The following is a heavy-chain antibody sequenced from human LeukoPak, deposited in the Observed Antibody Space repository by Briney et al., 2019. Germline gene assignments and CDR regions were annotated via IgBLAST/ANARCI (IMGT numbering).Heavy chain of an antibody. V-gene: IGHV1-69*05. J-gene: IGHJ5*02. CDR2: IIPIFCTA. CDR3: AREGRGYSYGQVESWFDP. Sequence: ALVKASCKASGGTFSSYAISWVPQAAGHGLEGMGRIIPIFCTANYAQKFQGRVTITTDESTSTTYMELSSLRSEATAVYYCAREGRGYSYGQVESWFDPWGQGTLVTVSS. D-gene: IGHD5-18*01. CDR1: GGTFSSYA.